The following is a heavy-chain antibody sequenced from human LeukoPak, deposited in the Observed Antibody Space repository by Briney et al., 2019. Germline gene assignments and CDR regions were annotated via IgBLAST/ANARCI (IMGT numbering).Heavy chain of an antibody. CDR2: IRRKGNDYAT. D-gene: IGHD3-16*01. CDR1: GFSFSGSA. Sequence: GGSLRLSCAASGFSFSGSAIHWVRQASGKGLEWVGHIRRKGNDYATAYTASVKGRFTISRDDSKNTAFLQTDSLKTEDTAVYFCARLGGSPPYLDYWGQGTLVTVSS. J-gene: IGHJ4*02. CDR3: ARLGGSPPYLDY. V-gene: IGHV3-73*01.